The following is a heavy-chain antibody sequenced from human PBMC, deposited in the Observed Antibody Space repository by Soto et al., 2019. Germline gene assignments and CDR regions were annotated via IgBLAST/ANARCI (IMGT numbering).Heavy chain of an antibody. CDR1: GFDFRHHH. D-gene: IGHD3-16*01. CDR2: SRYRADNYGP. V-gene: IGHV3-72*01. J-gene: IGHJ4*02. Sequence: EVQLVESGGGLVQPGGSLRLSCAVSGFDFRHHHMDWVSQAPGKGLEWVGRSRYRADNYGPDYATSAKGRFTITRDESKRTLKLQMSSLRTEDSAVFYCVCWIWGIGHWGQGTLVTVSP. CDR3: VCWIWGIGH.